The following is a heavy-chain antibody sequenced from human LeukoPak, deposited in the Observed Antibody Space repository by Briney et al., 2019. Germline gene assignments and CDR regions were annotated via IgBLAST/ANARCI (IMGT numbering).Heavy chain of an antibody. CDR1: GFTFSSNW. CDR3: ARDRGSWSHAFDI. V-gene: IGHV3-7*03. D-gene: IGHD6-13*01. Sequence: PGGSLRLSCAASGFTFSSNWMSWVRQAPGKGLEWVANIKEDGSEKYYVDSVKGRFTISRDNAKNSLYLQMNSLRAEDTALYYCARDRGSWSHAFDIWGQGTMVTVSS. CDR2: IKEDGSEK. J-gene: IGHJ3*02.